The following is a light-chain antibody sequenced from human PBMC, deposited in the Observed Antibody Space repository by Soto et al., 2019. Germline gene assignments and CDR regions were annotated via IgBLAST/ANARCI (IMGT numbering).Light chain of an antibody. CDR3: QQSYDTPLS. J-gene: IGKJ4*01. CDR1: QSISNY. Sequence: DIDMTPSPSSLSASVGDRVTISCPTCQSISNYLNWYQHKPGKVPKPLIYAATSLQSGVPTRFSGSVSGTDFTLTIIRLQHEDFATYYGQQSYDTPLSFGGATKIDIK. CDR2: AAT. V-gene: IGKV1-39*01.